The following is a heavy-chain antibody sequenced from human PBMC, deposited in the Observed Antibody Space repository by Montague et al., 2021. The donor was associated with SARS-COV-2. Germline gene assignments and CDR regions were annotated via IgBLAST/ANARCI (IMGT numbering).Heavy chain of an antibody. CDR1: GGSISSSSYY. J-gene: IGHJ4*02. D-gene: IGHD3-10*01. CDR3: ARHYYGSGSYYLGEFDY. V-gene: IGHV4-39*01. CDR2: IYYSGST. Sequence: SETLSLTCTVSGGSISSSSYYWGWIRQPPGKGLEWIGSIYYSGSTYYNPSHKSRVTISVDTSKNQLSLKLSSVTAADTAVYYCARHYYGSGSYYLGEFDYWGQGTLVTVSS.